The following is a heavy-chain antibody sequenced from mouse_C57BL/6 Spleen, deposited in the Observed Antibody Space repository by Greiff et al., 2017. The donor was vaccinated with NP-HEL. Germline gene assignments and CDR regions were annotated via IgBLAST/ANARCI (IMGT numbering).Heavy chain of an antibody. D-gene: IGHD2-4*01. CDR3: ARRGDYDGFDY. CDR1: GYAFSSSW. V-gene: IGHV1-82*01. CDR2: IYPGDGDT. Sequence: QVQLQQSGPELVKPGASVKISCKASGYAFSSSWMNWVKQRPGKGLEWIGRIYPGDGDTNDNGKFKGKATLTADKSSSTAYMQLSSLTSEDSAVYFCARRGDYDGFDYWGQGTTLTVSS. J-gene: IGHJ2*01.